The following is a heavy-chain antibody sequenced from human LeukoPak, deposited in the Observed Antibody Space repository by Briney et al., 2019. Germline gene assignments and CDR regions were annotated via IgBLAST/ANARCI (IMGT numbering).Heavy chain of an antibody. CDR2: ISHSGRT. CDR3: ARVSSWGFDF. D-gene: IGHD2-2*01. Sequence: SETLSLTCAVSGYSISTGYYWGWIRQSPRKGLEWIGSISHSGRTYYNPSLNSRVTMSVDTSNNRFSLKLSSVTAADTAVYYCARVSSWGFDFWGQGSLVTVSS. CDR1: GYSISTGYY. J-gene: IGHJ4*02. V-gene: IGHV4-38-2*01.